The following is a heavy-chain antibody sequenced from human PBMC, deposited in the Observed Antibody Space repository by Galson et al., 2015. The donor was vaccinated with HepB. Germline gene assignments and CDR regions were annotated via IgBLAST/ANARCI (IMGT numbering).Heavy chain of an antibody. D-gene: IGHD6-19*01. J-gene: IGHJ4*02. Sequence: QSGAEVKKPGESLKISCKGSGYRFTSYWIAWVRQMPGQGLEWMGIIYPSDSETKYSPSFQGRVTISVDKSISTAYLQWSSLKASDTAMYYCARRGIAVAGHFDSWGQGTLVTVSS. CDR3: ARRGIAVAGHFDS. CDR1: GYRFTSYW. CDR2: IYPSDSET. V-gene: IGHV5-51*01.